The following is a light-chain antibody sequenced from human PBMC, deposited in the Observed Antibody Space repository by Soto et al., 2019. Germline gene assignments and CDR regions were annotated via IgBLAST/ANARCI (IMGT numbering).Light chain of an antibody. J-gene: IGLJ3*02. CDR3: SSYTVSSIDWV. CDR1: SSDVGSYNY. Sequence: QSVLTQPASVSGSPGQSITISCTGTSSDVGSYNYVSWYQQHPGKAPKLMIYEVSNRPSGVSNRFSGSKSGNTASLTISGLQAEDEADYYCSSYTVSSIDWVFGRGTKVTVL. CDR2: EVS. V-gene: IGLV2-14*01.